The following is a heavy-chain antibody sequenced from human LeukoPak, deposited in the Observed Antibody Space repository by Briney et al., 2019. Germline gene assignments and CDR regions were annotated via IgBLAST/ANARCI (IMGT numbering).Heavy chain of an antibody. CDR3: ARAYYYDGDAFDI. CDR2: ISYDGSNK. V-gene: IGHV3-30*04. Sequence: GGSLRLSCAASGFTFSGYAMHWVRQAPGKGLEWVAVISYDGSNKYYADSVKGRFTISRDNSKNTLYLQMNSLRAEDTAVYYCARAYYYDGDAFDIWGQGTMVTVSS. CDR1: GFTFSGYA. D-gene: IGHD3-22*01. J-gene: IGHJ3*02.